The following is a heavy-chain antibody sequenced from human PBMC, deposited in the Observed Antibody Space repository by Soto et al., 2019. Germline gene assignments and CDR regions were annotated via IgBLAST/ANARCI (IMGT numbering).Heavy chain of an antibody. CDR1: GFMFSNHG. V-gene: IGHV3-33*01. CDR2: IWSDGNNR. J-gene: IGHJ4*02. CDR3: VRGDNWHDEASAY. D-gene: IGHD1-1*01. Sequence: GGSLRLSCAASGFMFSNHGMHWVRQAPGKGLEWVAVIWSDGNNRYYADSVKGRFTISRDNSKNTVYLQMSSLRVEDTAVYYCVRGDNWHDEASAYWGQGTLVTVSS.